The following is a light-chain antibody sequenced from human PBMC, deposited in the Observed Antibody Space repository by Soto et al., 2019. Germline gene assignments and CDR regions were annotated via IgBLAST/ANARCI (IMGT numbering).Light chain of an antibody. Sequence: EIVLTQSPATLSLSPGEGATLSCRASQSVGSSLGWYQQKPGQAPRLLIYDASNRATGIPVRFSGSGSGTDFTLTISSLEPEDFAVYYCQQRSIWPRTFGQGTKVDFK. CDR1: QSVGSS. V-gene: IGKV3-11*01. J-gene: IGKJ1*01. CDR3: QQRSIWPRT. CDR2: DAS.